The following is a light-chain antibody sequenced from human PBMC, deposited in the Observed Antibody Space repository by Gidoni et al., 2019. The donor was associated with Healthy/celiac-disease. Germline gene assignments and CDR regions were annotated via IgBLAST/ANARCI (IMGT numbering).Light chain of an antibody. J-gene: IGKJ4*01. V-gene: IGKV1-39*01. Sequence: DIQMTQPPSSLSASVGDRVTITSRASQSISSYLNWYQQKPGKAPKLLIYAASSLQSGVPSRFSGSGSGTDFTLTISSLQPEDFATYYCQQSYSTPLTFXGXTKVEIK. CDR2: AAS. CDR1: QSISSY. CDR3: QQSYSTPLT.